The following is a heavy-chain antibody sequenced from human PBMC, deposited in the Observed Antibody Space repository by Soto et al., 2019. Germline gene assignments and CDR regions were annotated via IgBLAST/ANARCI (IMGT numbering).Heavy chain of an antibody. V-gene: IGHV1-8*01. J-gene: IGHJ4*02. D-gene: IGHD6-19*01. CDR2: MNPNSGNT. CDR1: GYTFTSYD. Sequence: QVQLVQSGAEVKKPGASVKVSCKASGYTFTSYDINWVRQATGQGLEWMGWMNPNSGNTGYAQKFQGRVTMTRNTSISTAYMELSSLRSEDTAVYYCATHPAGKQWLVRHLYFDYWGQGALVTVSS. CDR3: ATHPAGKQWLVRHLYFDY.